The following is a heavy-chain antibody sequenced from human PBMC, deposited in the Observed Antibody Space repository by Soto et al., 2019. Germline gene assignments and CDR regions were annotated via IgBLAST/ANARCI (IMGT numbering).Heavy chain of an antibody. CDR1: GGSISSANC. J-gene: IGHJ4*02. CDR2: IYHGGST. CDR3: ARDLDLGEPDY. D-gene: IGHD1-1*01. V-gene: IGHV4-4*02. Sequence: PSETLSLTCTVSGGSISSANCWTWVRQSPGKGLEWIGDIYHGGSTSYNPSLKSRVTISVDRSKSQFSLKLSSVTAADTAVYYCARDLDLGEPDYWGQGTLVTVSS.